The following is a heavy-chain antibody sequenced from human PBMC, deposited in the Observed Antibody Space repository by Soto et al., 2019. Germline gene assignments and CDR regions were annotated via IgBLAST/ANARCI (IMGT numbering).Heavy chain of an antibody. CDR1: CGSISPYY. J-gene: IGHJ6*03. D-gene: IGHD6-13*01. CDR2: VYYSGNT. Sequence: PSETLSLTFTLSCGSISPYYLSWIRPPPGKGLEWIGYVYYSGNTNYNPSLESRVTISVDTSRNRFSLNLTSATAADTAVYYCARKGAAASYAHYYMDVRGRGTAVTSP. CDR3: ARKGAAASYAHYYMDV. V-gene: IGHV4-59*01.